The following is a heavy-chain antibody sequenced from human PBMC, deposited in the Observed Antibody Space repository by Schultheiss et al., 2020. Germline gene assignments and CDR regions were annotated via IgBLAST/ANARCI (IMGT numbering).Heavy chain of an antibody. D-gene: IGHD2-21*02. CDR1: GYSFRSYW. J-gene: IGHJ4*02. V-gene: IGHV5-51*01. CDR3: ARLKLLGVTAFDY. Sequence: GGSLRLSCKVSGYSFRSYWIGWVRLMPGKGLEWMGIISPDDSETTYSPSFQGQVTISVDNSITTAYLQWTSLKASDTAIYYCARLKLLGVTAFDYWGQGSLVTVSS. CDR2: ISPDDSET.